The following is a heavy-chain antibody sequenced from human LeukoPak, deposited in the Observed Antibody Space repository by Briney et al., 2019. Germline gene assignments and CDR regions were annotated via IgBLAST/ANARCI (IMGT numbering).Heavy chain of an antibody. D-gene: IGHD1-1*01. CDR1: GFTFSNYW. J-gene: IGHJ4*02. Sequence: QPGGSLRLSCAASGFTFSNYWIHWVRHAPGKGLVCVSRINSDGSSTTYADSVKGRFTISRDNAKNTLYLQMNSLRVDDTAVYYCARGNSGFDYWGQGTLVPVSS. CDR3: ARGNSGFDY. V-gene: IGHV3-74*01. CDR2: INSDGSST.